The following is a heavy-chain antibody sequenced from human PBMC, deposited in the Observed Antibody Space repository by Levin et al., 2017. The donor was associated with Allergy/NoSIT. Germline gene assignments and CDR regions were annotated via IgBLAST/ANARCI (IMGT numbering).Heavy chain of an antibody. CDR2: INDNGGSK. CDR3: ARKHDYGGKSDY. V-gene: IGHV3-64*02. CDR1: GFAFSTYA. J-gene: IGHJ4*02. D-gene: IGHD4-23*01. Sequence: GESLKISCAASGFAFSTYAMLWVRQAPGKGLEYVSGINDNGGSKFYADSVKGRFTISRDNSNNTLYLQMGSLRAEDVAVYYCARKHDYGGKSDYWGQGTLVTVSS.